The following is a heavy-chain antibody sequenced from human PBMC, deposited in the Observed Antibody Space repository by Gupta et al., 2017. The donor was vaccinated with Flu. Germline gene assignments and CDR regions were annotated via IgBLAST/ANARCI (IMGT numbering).Heavy chain of an antibody. CDR3: VKEGYCRSATCDSAFKSHVDF. CDR2: VSSGGKVK. CDR1: GFTFSTFG. Sequence: QVQLVESGGGVVDPARSLRLSCAASGFTFSTFGMQWVRQAPGQGLAWVAFVSSGGKVKYYADSVKGRFPISRDKSENTVYLEMNSLRGDDTAVYYCVKEGYCRSATCDSAFKSHVDFWGQGTLVSVS. D-gene: IGHD2-2*01. V-gene: IGHV3-30*18. J-gene: IGHJ4*02.